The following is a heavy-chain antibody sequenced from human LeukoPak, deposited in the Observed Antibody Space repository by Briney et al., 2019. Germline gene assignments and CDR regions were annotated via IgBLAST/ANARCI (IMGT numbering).Heavy chain of an antibody. CDR1: GYSISSGYL. V-gene: IGHV4-38-2*02. Sequence: SETLSLTCTVSGYSISSGYLWGWIRQPPGKGLEWIGSIDGSGSSYYNPSLKSRVIISMDESKNQISLRLTSVTAADTAVYYCARSPTKRVPEDYWGQGTLVTVSS. D-gene: IGHD2-2*01. CDR2: IDGSGSS. CDR3: ARSPTKRVPEDY. J-gene: IGHJ4*02.